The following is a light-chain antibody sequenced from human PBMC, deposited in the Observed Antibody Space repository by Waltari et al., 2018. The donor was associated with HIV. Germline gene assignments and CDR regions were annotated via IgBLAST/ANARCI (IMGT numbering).Light chain of an antibody. V-gene: IGLV1-36*01. CDR2: HDD. J-gene: IGLJ2*01. CDR3: ATWDDGLNALL. Sequence: QPVLTQSPSVSEAPGQRVTISCSVSTSNIGSHASTWYRQSPGKPPTLLVYHDDLILSGVSDRLSASKSGTSASLAINDLQSEDESLYYCATWDDGLNALLFGGGTKVTVL. CDR1: TSNIGSHA.